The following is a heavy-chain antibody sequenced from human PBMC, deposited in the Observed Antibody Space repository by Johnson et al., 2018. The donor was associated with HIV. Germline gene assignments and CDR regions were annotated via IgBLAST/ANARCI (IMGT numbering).Heavy chain of an antibody. J-gene: IGHJ3*02. D-gene: IGHD5-18*01. V-gene: IGHV3-30*18. CDR1: GFTFSTYA. CDR2: XSYXXXPX. CDR3: AKDTAMVRSSAAFDI. Sequence: QVQLVESGGGVVQPGRSLRLSCAASGFTFSTYAMHWVRQVPGXXXEWXXXXSYXXXPXXXXXXXXXXFXISRDNSENTLYLQMNSLRPEDTAVYYCAKDTAMVRSSAAFDIWGQGTKVTVSS.